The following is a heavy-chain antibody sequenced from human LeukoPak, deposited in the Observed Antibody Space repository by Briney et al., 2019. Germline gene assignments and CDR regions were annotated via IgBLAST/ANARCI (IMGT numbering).Heavy chain of an antibody. J-gene: IGHJ4*02. CDR2: IKQDGSEK. V-gene: IGHV3-7*01. CDR3: ARSTYYDFWSGSQRSFDY. CDR1: GFTFSSYW. Sequence: GGSLRLSCAASGFTFSSYWMSWVRQAPGKGLEWVANIKQDGSEKYYVDSVKGRFTISRDNAKNSLYLQMNSLRAEDTAVYYCARSTYYDFWSGSQRSFDYWGQGTLVTVSS. D-gene: IGHD3-3*01.